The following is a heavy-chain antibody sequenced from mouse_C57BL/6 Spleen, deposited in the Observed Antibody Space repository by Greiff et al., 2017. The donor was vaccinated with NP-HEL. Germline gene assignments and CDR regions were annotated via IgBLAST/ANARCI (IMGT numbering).Heavy chain of an antibody. CDR1: GYTFTSYW. D-gene: IGHD1-3*01. J-gene: IGHJ1*03. CDR2: IDPSDSET. V-gene: IGHV1-52*01. Sequence: VQLQQPGAELVRPGSSVKLSCKASGYTFTSYWMHWVKQRPIQGLEWIGNIDPSDSETHYNQKFKDKATLTVDKSSSTAYMQLSSLTSEDSAVYYCARGVYRYSEVWGTGTTGTVSS. CDR3: ARGVYRYSEV.